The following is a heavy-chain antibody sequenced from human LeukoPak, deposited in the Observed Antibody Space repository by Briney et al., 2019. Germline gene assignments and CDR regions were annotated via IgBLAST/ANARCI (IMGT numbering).Heavy chain of an antibody. CDR3: ARDLSIAAAGTGWYFDL. Sequence: PSETLSLTCTVSGGSISSYYWSWIRQPPGKGLEWIGYIYYSGSTNYNPSLKSRVTISVDTSKNQFSLKLSSVTAADTAVYYCARDLSIAAAGTGWYFDLWGRGTLVTVSS. CDR2: IYYSGST. V-gene: IGHV4-59*01. D-gene: IGHD6-13*01. J-gene: IGHJ2*01. CDR1: GGSISSYY.